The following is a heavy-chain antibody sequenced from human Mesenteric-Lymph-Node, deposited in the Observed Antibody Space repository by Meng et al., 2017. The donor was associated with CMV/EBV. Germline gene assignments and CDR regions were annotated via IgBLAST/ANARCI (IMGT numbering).Heavy chain of an antibody. D-gene: IGHD1-14*01. Sequence: GESLKISCAASGFTFSSYAMHWVRQAPGKGLEWVAVISYDGSNKYYADSVKGRFTISRDNSKNTLYLQMNSLRAEDTAVYYCAKDGTPHGEPFDYWGQGTLVTVSS. CDR1: GFTFSSYA. J-gene: IGHJ4*02. V-gene: IGHV3-30*04. CDR2: ISYDGSNK. CDR3: AKDGTPHGEPFDY.